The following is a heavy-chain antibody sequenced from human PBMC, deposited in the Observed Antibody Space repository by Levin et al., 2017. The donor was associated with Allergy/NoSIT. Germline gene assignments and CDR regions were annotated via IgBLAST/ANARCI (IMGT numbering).Heavy chain of an antibody. CDR3: ARSIVVVPAAYYFFVY. CDR1: GGSISSGDYY. CDR2: IYNSGST. J-gene: IGHJ4*02. Sequence: SETLSLTCTVSGGSISSGDYYWSWIRQPPGKGLEWIGYIYNSGSTYYNPSLKSRVTISVDTSKNQFSLKLSSVTAADTAVYYCARSIVVVPAAYYFFVYWGQGTLVTVSS. V-gene: IGHV4-30-4*01. D-gene: IGHD2-2*01.